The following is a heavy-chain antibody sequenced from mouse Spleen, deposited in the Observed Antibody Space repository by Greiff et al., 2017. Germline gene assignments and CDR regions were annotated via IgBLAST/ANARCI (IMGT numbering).Heavy chain of an antibody. Sequence: VKLQESGAELVRPGTSVKVSCKASGYAFTNYLIEWVKQRPGQGLEWIGVINPGSGGTNYNEKFKGKATLTADKSSSTAYMQLSSLTSEDSAVYFCARYYDYDGFAYWGQGTLVTVSA. CDR2: INPGSGGT. D-gene: IGHD2-4*01. J-gene: IGHJ3*01. CDR3: ARYYDYDGFAY. CDR1: GYAFTNYL. V-gene: IGHV1-54*01.